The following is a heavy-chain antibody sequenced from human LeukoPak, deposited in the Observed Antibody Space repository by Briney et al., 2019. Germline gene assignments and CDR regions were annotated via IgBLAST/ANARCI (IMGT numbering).Heavy chain of an antibody. CDR2: IYPGDSDT. D-gene: IGHD1-14*01. J-gene: IGHJ4*02. CDR1: GYSFTSYW. CDR3: ARQPGPGSYDGYYFDY. Sequence: AGESLKISCKGSGYSFTSYWIGWVRQMPGKGLEWMGIIYPGDSDTRYSPSFQGQVTISADKSISTAYLQWSSLKASDTAMYYCARQPGPGSYDGYYFDYWGQGTLVTVSS. V-gene: IGHV5-51*01.